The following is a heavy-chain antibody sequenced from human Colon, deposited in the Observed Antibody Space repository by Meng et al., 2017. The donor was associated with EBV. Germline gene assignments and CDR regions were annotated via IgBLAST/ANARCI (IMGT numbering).Heavy chain of an antibody. J-gene: IGHJ4*02. Sequence: QVLLAGPGPALGQPPGSLSLTSAVTGGSIRSSTWWSWVRQPPGKGLEWIGEIYHSGSTNYNPSLKSRVTISVDKSKNQFSLNLSSVTAADTAVYYCARVGQWLPIDYWGQGTLVTVSS. CDR3: ARVGQWLPIDY. D-gene: IGHD6-19*01. V-gene: IGHV4-4*03. CDR1: GGSIRSSTW. CDR2: IYHSGST.